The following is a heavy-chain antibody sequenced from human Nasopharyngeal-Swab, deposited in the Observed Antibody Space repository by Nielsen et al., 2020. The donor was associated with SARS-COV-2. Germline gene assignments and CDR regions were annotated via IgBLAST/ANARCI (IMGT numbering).Heavy chain of an antibody. V-gene: IGHV3-21*01. J-gene: IGHJ6*02. CDR1: GFTFSSYS. CDR3: ARVSPPLLTGPYYYGMDV. CDR2: ISSSSSYI. Sequence: ETLSLTCAASGFTFSSYSMNWVRQAPGKGLEWVSSISSSSSYIYYADSVKGRFTISRDDAKNSLYLQMNSLRAEDTAVYYCARVSPPLLTGPYYYGMDVWGQGTTVTVSS. D-gene: IGHD3-9*01.